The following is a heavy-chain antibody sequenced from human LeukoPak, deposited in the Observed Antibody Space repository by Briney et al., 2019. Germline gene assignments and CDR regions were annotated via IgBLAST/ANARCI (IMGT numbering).Heavy chain of an antibody. V-gene: IGHV4-38-2*01. Sequence: SETLSLTCAVSGYSISSGYYWGWIRQPPGKGLEWIGSIYHGGSTYYNPSLKSRVTISVDTSKNQFSLKLSSVTAADTAVYYCASEHRGYCSSTSCYTGVDYWGQGTLVTVSS. J-gene: IGHJ4*02. CDR1: GYSISSGYY. CDR2: IYHGGST. CDR3: ASEHRGYCSSTSCYTGVDY. D-gene: IGHD2-2*02.